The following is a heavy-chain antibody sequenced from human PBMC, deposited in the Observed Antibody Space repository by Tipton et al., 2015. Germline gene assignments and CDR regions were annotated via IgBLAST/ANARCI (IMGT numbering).Heavy chain of an antibody. Sequence: TLSLTCTVSGGSIDSYYWSWIRQPPGMRLEWIGYIDFRGSTEYNPSLKRRVTISLDTSKNQFSLTLNSVTAADTAVYYCARDLEHGMDVWGQGTTVTVSS. CDR3: ARDLEHGMDV. CDR2: IDFRGST. V-gene: IGHV4-59*01. D-gene: IGHD5-24*01. J-gene: IGHJ6*02. CDR1: GGSIDSYY.